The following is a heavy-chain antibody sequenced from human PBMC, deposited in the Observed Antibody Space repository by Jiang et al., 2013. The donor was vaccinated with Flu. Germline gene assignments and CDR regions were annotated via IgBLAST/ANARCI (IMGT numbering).Heavy chain of an antibody. V-gene: IGHV4-39*01. Sequence: GPGLVKPSETLSLTCTVSGGSISSSSYHWGWIRQPPGKGLEWIGNTYYSGSTHYNPSLQSRVTISLDTSRNQFFLKLHSVTAADTAMYYCARHYPLLLSFAEADHWGQGVLVTVSS. CDR1: GGSISSSSYH. D-gene: IGHD3-10*01. J-gene: IGHJ4*02. CDR2: TYYSGST. CDR3: ARHYPLLLSFAEADH.